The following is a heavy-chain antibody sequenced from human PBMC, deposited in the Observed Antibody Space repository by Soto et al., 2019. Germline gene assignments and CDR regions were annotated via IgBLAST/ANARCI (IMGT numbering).Heavy chain of an antibody. CDR3: TRGPRPISTGTGAY. V-gene: IGHV3-21*01. CDR1: GFIFSSYA. CDR2: ISRSSSYI. D-gene: IGHD3-10*01. J-gene: IGHJ4*02. Sequence: PGGSLRLSCAGSGFIFSSYAMNWVRQAPGKGLEWVSSISRSSSYIYYADSVRGRFTISRDNAKNTLHLQMNSLRDEDTAVYYCTRGPRPISTGTGAYWGQGTQVTVSS.